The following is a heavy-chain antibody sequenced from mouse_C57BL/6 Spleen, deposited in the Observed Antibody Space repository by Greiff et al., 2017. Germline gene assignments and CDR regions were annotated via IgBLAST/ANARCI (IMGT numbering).Heavy chain of an antibody. J-gene: IGHJ4*01. CDR3: VRDSNYGVVYAMDY. CDR1: GFTFNTYA. CDR2: IRSKSSNYAT. V-gene: IGHV10-3*01. Sequence: GGGLVQPKGSLKLSCAASGFTFNTYAMHWVRQAPGKGLEWVARIRSKSSNYATYYADSVKDRFTISRDDSQSMLYLQINNLKTEDTAMYYCVRDSNYGVVYAMDYWGQGTSVTVSS. D-gene: IGHD2-5*01.